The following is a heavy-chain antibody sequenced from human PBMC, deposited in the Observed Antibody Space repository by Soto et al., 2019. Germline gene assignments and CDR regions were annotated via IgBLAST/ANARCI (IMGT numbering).Heavy chain of an antibody. Sequence: EVQLLESGGDLVQPGGSLILSCAASGFTSRNYAMSWVRQAPGKGLEWVSGIGGGGGTTYYAETVKGRSTISRDSSKNTLYLQMDSLRAEDTALYYCAKGDSSSSRGAFDIWGLASMVTVSS. CDR3: AKGDSSSSRGAFDI. V-gene: IGHV3-23*01. CDR2: IGGGGGTT. D-gene: IGHD6-6*01. J-gene: IGHJ3*02. CDR1: GFTSRNYA.